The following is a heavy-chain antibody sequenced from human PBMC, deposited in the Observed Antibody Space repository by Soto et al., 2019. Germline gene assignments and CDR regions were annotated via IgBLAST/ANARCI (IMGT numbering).Heavy chain of an antibody. D-gene: IGHD3-10*01. Sequence: EVQLVESGGGLVKPGGSLRLSCVASGFTFNSHALNWVRQAPGKGLEWVSSIKGGGSHIYYADSLKGRFTTSRDNARNSVHLQITSLRAEDTAVCYCAAELPSDAFDFWGPGTVVTVS. CDR2: IKGGGSHI. J-gene: IGHJ3*01. V-gene: IGHV3-21*02. CDR1: GFTFNSHA. CDR3: AAELPSDAFDF.